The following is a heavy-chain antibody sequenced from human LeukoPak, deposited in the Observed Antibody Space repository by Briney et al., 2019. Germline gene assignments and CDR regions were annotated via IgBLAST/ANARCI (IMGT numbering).Heavy chain of an antibody. D-gene: IGHD3-3*01. CDR1: GGSISSSSYY. CDR2: IYYSGST. V-gene: IGHV4-39*07. Sequence: SETLSLTCTVSGGSISSSSYYWGWIRQPPGKGLEWIGSIYYSGSTYYNPSLKSRVTISVDTSKNQFSLKLSSVTAADTAVYYCARSQTHDPYYYMDVWGKGTTVTVSS. CDR3: ARSQTHDPYYYMDV. J-gene: IGHJ6*03.